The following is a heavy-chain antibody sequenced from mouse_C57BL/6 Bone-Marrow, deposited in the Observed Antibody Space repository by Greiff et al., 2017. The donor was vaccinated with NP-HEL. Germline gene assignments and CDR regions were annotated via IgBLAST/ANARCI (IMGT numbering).Heavy chain of an antibody. CDR2: INYDGSST. J-gene: IGHJ3*01. CDR1: GFTFSDYY. D-gene: IGHD1-1*01. V-gene: IGHV5-16*01. Sequence: EVKLMESEGGLVQPGSSMKLSCTASGFTFSDYYMAWVRQVPEKGLEWVANINYDGSSTYYLDSLKSRFIISRDNAKNILYLQMSSLKSEDTATYDCARAYYGSSPWFADWGQGTLVTVSA. CDR3: ARAYYGSSPWFAD.